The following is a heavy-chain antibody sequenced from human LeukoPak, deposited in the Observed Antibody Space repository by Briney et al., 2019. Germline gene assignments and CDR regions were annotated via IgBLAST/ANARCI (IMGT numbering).Heavy chain of an antibody. CDR1: GFTFNSYA. CDR3: ARDRLVVTAETYYYYGMDV. Sequence: GGSLRLSCAASGFTFNSYAMSWVRQTPGKGLVWVSRINTDESKINHADSVKGRFTISRDNAKNMLYLQMNSLRAEDTAVYYCARDRLVVTAETYYYYGMDVWGQGTTVTVSS. V-gene: IGHV3-74*01. J-gene: IGHJ6*02. D-gene: IGHD2-21*02. CDR2: INTDESKI.